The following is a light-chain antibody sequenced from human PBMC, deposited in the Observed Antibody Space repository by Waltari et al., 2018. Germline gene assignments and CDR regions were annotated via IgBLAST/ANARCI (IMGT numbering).Light chain of an antibody. V-gene: IGKV4-1*01. CDR1: QSVFSSPDNVYY. CDR3: HQYHSSPLT. Sequence: DIVLTQSPDSLAVSLCERAPINCRSSQSVFSSPDNVYYLAWYQQKPGQPPKSLIYGASTRESGVPDRFSGSGSGTDFTLTISSLQTEDVAVYYCHQYHSSPLTFGGGTKVEIK. J-gene: IGKJ4*01. CDR2: GAS.